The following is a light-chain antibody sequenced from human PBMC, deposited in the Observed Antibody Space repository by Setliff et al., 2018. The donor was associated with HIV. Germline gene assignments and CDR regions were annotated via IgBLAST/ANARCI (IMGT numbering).Light chain of an antibody. CDR3: SSYRSGNTLV. CDR1: SSNIGSNY. CDR2: RNN. Sequence: SVLTQPPSASGTPGQRVTISCSGSSSNIGSNYVYWYQQLPGTAPKLLIYRNNQRPSGVPDRFSGSKSGNTASLTISGLQAEDEADYYCSSYRSGNTLVFGTGTKVTVL. J-gene: IGLJ1*01. V-gene: IGLV1-47*01.